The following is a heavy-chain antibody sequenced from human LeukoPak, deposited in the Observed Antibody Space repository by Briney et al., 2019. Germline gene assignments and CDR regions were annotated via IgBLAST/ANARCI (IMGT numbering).Heavy chain of an antibody. J-gene: IGHJ4*02. V-gene: IGHV1-46*01. CDR3: ARDYVDDIPMIKDY. Sequence: ASVKVSCKASGYTFTSYHMHWVRQAPGQGLEWMGLINLSGGSTTYAQRFQGRVTLTRDTSTSAVYMELSSLRSEDTAVYYCARDYVDDIPMIKDYWGQGTLVTVSS. D-gene: IGHD2-8*01. CDR1: GYTFTSYH. CDR2: INLSGGST.